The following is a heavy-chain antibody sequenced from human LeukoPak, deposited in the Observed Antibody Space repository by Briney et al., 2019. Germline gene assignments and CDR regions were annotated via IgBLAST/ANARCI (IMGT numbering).Heavy chain of an antibody. V-gene: IGHV1-69*04. Sequence: ASVKVSCKASGCTFSSYAISWVRQAPGQGLEWMGRIIPILGIANYAQKFQGRVTITADKSTSTAYMELSSLRSEDTAVYYCARRSSRERSGLGGEYGMDVWGQGTTVTVSS. D-gene: IGHD3-10*01. CDR2: IIPILGIA. CDR3: ARRSSRERSGLGGEYGMDV. J-gene: IGHJ6*02. CDR1: GCTFSSYA.